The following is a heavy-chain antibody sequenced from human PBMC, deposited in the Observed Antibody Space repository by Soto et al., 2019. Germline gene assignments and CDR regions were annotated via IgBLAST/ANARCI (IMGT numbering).Heavy chain of an antibody. CDR2: ISVSGVGT. CDR3: ATLKREYSSGANCSFDS. CDR1: EFTFSNYA. Sequence: LRLSCAASEFTFSNYAMSWVRQAPGKGLEWVSAISVSGVGTYYADSVKGRFTISRDNSKNTLYLQLNSLRAEDTAVYYCATLKREYSSGANCSFDSSDPRSLV. J-gene: IGHJ4*02. V-gene: IGHV3-23*01. D-gene: IGHD2-2*01.